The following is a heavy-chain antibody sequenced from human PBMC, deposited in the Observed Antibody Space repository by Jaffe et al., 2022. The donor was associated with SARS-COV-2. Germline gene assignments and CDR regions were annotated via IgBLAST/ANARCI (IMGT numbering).Heavy chain of an antibody. CDR2: ISGYNGNT. CDR1: GYTFTSYF. J-gene: IGHJ4*02. V-gene: IGHV1-18*01. CDR3: ARDRVSYTTSSSVGY. Sequence: QVQLVQSGGEVKKPGASVKVSCKASGYTFTSYFITWVRQAPGQGLEWMGWISGYNGNTKYSQTLQGRVTMTIDTSTSTAYMELRSLRSDDTAVYYCARDRVSYTTSSSVGYWGQGTLVSVSS. D-gene: IGHD6-6*01.